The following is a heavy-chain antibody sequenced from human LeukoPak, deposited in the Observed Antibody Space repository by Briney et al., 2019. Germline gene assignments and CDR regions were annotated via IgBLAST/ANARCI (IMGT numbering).Heavy chain of an antibody. CDR1: GFTFSNYI. J-gene: IGHJ4*02. D-gene: IGHD5-18*01. V-gene: IGHV3-21*01. Sequence: GGSLRLSCAASGFTFSNYIMNWVRQAPGKGLEWVSSISSNSNYIYYADSVKGRFTISRDNAKNSLYLQMNSLRAEDTAVYYCARDRGYTYGNYWGQGTLVTVSS. CDR2: ISSNSNYI. CDR3: ARDRGYTYGNY.